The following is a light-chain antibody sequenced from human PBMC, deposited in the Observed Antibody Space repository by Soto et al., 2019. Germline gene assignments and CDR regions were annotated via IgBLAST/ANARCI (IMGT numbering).Light chain of an antibody. CDR3: SSYTSSSTLAVV. CDR1: SSDVGGYNY. CDR2: DVS. J-gene: IGLJ2*01. V-gene: IGLV2-14*01. Sequence: QSALTQPASVSGAPGQSITISCTGTSSDVGGYNYVSWYQQHPGKAPKLMIYDVSNRPSGVSKRFSGSMSGNTASLTISGLQAEDEADYYCSSYTSSSTLAVVFGGGTKLTVL.